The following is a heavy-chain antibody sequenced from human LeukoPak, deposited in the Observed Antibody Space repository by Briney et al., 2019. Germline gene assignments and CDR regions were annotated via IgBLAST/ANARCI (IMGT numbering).Heavy chain of an antibody. V-gene: IGHV4-61*02. Sequence: PSETLSLTCTVSGGSISSGSYYWSWIRQPAGKGLEWIGRIYTSGSTNYNPSLKSRVIISVDTSKNQFSLKLSSVTAADTAVYYCARDHLHYDILTGYSPYYFDYWGQGTLATVSS. CDR2: IYTSGST. CDR3: ARDHLHYDILTGYSPYYFDY. J-gene: IGHJ4*02. D-gene: IGHD3-9*01. CDR1: GGSISSGSYY.